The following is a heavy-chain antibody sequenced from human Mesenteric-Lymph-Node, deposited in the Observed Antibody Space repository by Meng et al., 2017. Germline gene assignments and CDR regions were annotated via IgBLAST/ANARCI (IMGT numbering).Heavy chain of an antibody. J-gene: IGHJ5*02. Sequence: SVKVSCKASGGTFSSYAISWVRQAPGQGLEWMGGIIPIFGTANYAQKFQGRVTITADESPSTAYMELSSLRSEDAAVYYCANGNGCSGGSCYSGGWFDPWGQGTLVTVSS. CDR3: ANGNGCSGGSCYSGGWFDP. V-gene: IGHV1-69*13. CDR2: IIPIFGTA. D-gene: IGHD2-15*01. CDR1: GGTFSSYA.